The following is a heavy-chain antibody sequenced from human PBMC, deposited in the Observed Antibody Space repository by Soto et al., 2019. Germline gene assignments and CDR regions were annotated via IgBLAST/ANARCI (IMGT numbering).Heavy chain of an antibody. CDR3: ARDFANLTIREGFDI. CDR1: GLRFASSS. CDR2: ISSSSSTI. D-gene: IGHD3-3*01. V-gene: IGHV3-48*02. J-gene: IGHJ3*02. Sequence: GVLLRLLCAVSGLRFASSSMSWFRQAPRKGLEWVSYISSSSSTIYYADSVNGRFTISRDNAKNSLYLQMNSLRDQNTAVYYCARDFANLTIREGFDIWGQGTMVTVSS.